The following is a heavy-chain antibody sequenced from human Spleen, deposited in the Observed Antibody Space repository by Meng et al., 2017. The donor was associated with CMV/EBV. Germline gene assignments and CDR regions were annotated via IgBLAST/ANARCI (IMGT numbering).Heavy chain of an antibody. CDR1: GGSISSSNW. CDR3: ARLGRGGDMIFDS. CDR2: IHHTGST. Sequence: VCGGSISSSNWWSWVRQPPGKGLEWIGEIHHTGSTNYIASLKSRVTISLEKSKNQFSLNLTSVTAADTAVYYCARLGRGGDMIFDSWGRGTLVTVSS. J-gene: IGHJ4*02. D-gene: IGHD2-21*02. V-gene: IGHV4-4*02.